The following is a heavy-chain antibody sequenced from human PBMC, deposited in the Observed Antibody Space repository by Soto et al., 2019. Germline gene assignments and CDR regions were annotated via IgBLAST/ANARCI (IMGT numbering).Heavy chain of an antibody. J-gene: IGHJ4*02. CDR3: ARHTYWGSTTYYFDY. Sequence: QLQLQESGPGLVKPSETLSLTCTVSGGSISSSSYYWGWIRQPPGKGLEWIGSTYYSGSTNYNPSLKSRVTISVDTSKNQFSLKLSSVTAADTAVYYCARHTYWGSTTYYFDYWGQGTLVTVSS. V-gene: IGHV4-39*01. CDR2: TYYSGST. D-gene: IGHD7-27*01. CDR1: GGSISSSSYY.